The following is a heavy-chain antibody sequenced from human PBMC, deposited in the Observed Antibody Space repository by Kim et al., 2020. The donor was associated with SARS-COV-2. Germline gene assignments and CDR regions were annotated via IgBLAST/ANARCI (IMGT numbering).Heavy chain of an antibody. CDR3: ARDADFWSGYYTGWYFDL. CDR1: GFTFSSYW. D-gene: IGHD3-3*01. V-gene: IGHV3-7*03. CDR2: IKQDGSEK. Sequence: GGSLRLSCAASGFTFSSYWMSWVRQAPGKGLEWVANIKQDGSEKYYVDSVKGRFTISRDNAKNSLYLQMNSLRAEDTAVYYCARDADFWSGYYTGWYFDLWGRGTLVTVSS. J-gene: IGHJ2*01.